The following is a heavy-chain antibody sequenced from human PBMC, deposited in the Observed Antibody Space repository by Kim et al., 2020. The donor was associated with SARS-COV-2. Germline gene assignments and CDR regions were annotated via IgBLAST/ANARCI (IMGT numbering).Heavy chain of an antibody. J-gene: IGHJ4*02. Sequence: GGSLRLSCAASGFTFSNAWMSWVRQAPGKGLEWVGRIKSKTDGGTTDYAAPVKGRFTISRDDSKNTLYMQMNSLKTEDTAVYYCTTGRRWLHLTLDYWGQGTLVTVSS. CDR2: IKSKTDGGTT. D-gene: IGHD5-12*01. V-gene: IGHV3-15*01. CDR3: TTGRRWLHLTLDY. CDR1: GFTFSNAW.